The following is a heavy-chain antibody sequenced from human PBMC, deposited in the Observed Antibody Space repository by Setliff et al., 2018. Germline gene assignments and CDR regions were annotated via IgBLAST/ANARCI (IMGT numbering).Heavy chain of an antibody. CDR3: ARDWEQRGYYFDY. J-gene: IGHJ4*02. CDR1: GFTFSTYA. Sequence: GGSLRLSCAASGFTFSTYALSWVRQAPGKGLEWVSCISGSGDNTHYADSVKGRFTISRDNSENSLYLQMNSRRAEDTAVYYCARDWEQRGYYFDYWGQGTLVTVSS. CDR2: ISGSGDNT. V-gene: IGHV3-23*01. D-gene: IGHD1-26*01.